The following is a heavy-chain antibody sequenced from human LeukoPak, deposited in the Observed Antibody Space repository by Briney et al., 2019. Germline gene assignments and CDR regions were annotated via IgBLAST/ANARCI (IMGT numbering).Heavy chain of an antibody. CDR3: ARRFQQLVLRRGRDWFDP. V-gene: IGHV4-34*01. Sequence: SETRSLTCHVDGGSFSGYCWSWIRQPPGKGLEWIGEINHIRSTNYNPSLKRRATISGDTSKGQFSLKLRPVTAADTAVYYCARRFQQLVLRRGRDWFDPWGQGTLVTVSS. CDR2: INHIRST. J-gene: IGHJ5*02. CDR1: GGSFSGYC. D-gene: IGHD6-13*01.